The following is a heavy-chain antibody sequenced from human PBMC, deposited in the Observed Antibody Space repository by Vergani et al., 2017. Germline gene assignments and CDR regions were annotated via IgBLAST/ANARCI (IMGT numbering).Heavy chain of an antibody. CDR3: AKDSHCSSTSSYEGIDY. J-gene: IGHJ4*02. CDR1: GFTFDDYA. Sequence: EVQLVESGGGLVQPGRSLRLSCAASGFTFDDYAMHWVRQAPGKGLEWVSGISWNSGSIGYADSVKGRFTISRDNAKNSLYLQMNSLRAEDTALYYCAKDSHCSSTSSYEGIDYWGQGTLVTVSS. V-gene: IGHV3-9*01. CDR2: ISWNSGSI. D-gene: IGHD2-2*01.